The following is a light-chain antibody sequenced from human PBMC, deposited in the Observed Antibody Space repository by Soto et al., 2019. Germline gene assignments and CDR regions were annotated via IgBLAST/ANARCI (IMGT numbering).Light chain of an antibody. CDR3: CSYVGARTYV. V-gene: IGLV2-23*01. CDR2: EGS. J-gene: IGLJ1*01. CDR1: ISDVGSSGP. Sequence: QSVLTQPACVSGSPGQSITISCSGSISDVGSSGPVSWYQHHPGQVPKLIIYEGSRRPSGVSSRFSGSKTGNTASLTITGLQAEDEANYYCCSYVGARTYVFGTGTKVTVL.